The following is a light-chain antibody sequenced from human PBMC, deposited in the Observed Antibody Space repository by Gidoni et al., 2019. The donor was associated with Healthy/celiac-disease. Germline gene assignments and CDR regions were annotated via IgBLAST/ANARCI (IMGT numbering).Light chain of an antibody. J-gene: IGKJ2*01. V-gene: IGKV4-1*01. CDR1: QSVLYSSNNKNY. Sequence: DSVNTQSTDALAVSLGERATSNSKSSQSVLYSSNNKNYLAWYQQKPGQPPKLLIYWASTRESGVPARFSGSGSGTDFTLTISSLQAEDVAVYYCQQYYSSPWTFGQGTKLEIK. CDR2: WAS. CDR3: QQYYSSPWT.